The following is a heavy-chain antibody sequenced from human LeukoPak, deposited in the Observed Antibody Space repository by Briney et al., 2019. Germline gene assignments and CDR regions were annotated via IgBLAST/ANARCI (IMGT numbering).Heavy chain of an antibody. J-gene: IGHJ4*02. Sequence: PGGSLRLSCAVSGFTSSRHWRSGVRQTPEKGLEWVANIKEDASEENYVDSVKGRFTISRDNAKNSLYLQMNSLRAEDTAVYYCAIAAGWELGYWGQGTLVTVSS. V-gene: IGHV3-7*01. D-gene: IGHD6-25*01. CDR2: IKEDASEE. CDR3: AIAAGWELGY. CDR1: GFTSSRHW.